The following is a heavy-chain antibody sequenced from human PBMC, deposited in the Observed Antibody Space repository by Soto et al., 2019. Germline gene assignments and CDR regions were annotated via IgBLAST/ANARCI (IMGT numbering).Heavy chain of an antibody. CDR3: AREGRIAAEGIGVDWFDP. Sequence: QVQLVQSGAEVKKPGASVKVSCKASGYTFISYAIHWVRQAPGQRLEWMGWIDAGKGNTKYSQRFQGRVTITRDTSASTAYMELSSMRSEDTAVYYCAREGRIAAEGIGVDWFDPWGQGALVTVSS. D-gene: IGHD6-13*01. V-gene: IGHV1-3*01. CDR1: GYTFISYA. CDR2: IDAGKGNT. J-gene: IGHJ5*02.